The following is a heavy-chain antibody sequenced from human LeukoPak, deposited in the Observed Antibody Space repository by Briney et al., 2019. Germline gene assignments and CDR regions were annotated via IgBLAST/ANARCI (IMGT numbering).Heavy chain of an antibody. V-gene: IGHV4-38-2*02. Sequence: SETLSLTCTVSGYSISSGYYWGWIRPPPGKGLEWIGSIYHSGRTFYNPSLKSRVTISVDTSKNQFSLKPTSVTAADTAVYYCARQTGSGLFILPGGQGTLVTVSS. J-gene: IGHJ4*02. CDR3: ARQTGSGLFILP. CDR2: IYHSGRT. CDR1: GYSISSGYY. D-gene: IGHD3/OR15-3a*01.